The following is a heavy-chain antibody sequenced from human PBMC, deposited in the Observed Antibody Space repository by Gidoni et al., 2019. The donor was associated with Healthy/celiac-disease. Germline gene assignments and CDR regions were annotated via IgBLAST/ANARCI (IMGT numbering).Heavy chain of an antibody. CDR1: GFTFSSYG. CDR3: AKDLSGRNNY. V-gene: IGHV3-30*18. Sequence: QVQLVESGGGVVQPGRSLRLSCAASGFTFSSYGMHWVRQAPGKGLEWVAVISCDGSNKYYADSVKGRFTISRDNSKNTLYLQMNSLRAEDTAVYYCAKDLSGRNNYWGQGTLVTVSS. CDR2: ISCDGSNK. J-gene: IGHJ4*02. D-gene: IGHD5-12*01.